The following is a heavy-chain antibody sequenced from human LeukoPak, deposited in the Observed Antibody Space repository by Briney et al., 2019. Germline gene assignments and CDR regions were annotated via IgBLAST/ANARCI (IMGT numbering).Heavy chain of an antibody. V-gene: IGHV3-30-3*01. D-gene: IGHD6-6*01. Sequence: GGSLRLPCAASGFTFSSYAMHWVRQAPGKGLEWVAVISYDGSNKYYADSVKGRFTISRDNSKNTLYLQMNSLRAEDTAVYYCARVSSPRYSSSSPGGYWGQGTLVTVSS. J-gene: IGHJ4*02. CDR2: ISYDGSNK. CDR3: ARVSSPRYSSSSPGGY. CDR1: GFTFSSYA.